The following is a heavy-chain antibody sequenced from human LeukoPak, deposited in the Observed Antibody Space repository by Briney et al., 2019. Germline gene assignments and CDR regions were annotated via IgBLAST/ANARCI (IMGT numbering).Heavy chain of an antibody. CDR3: ASQGDTAPN. CDR1: GFTFSSYA. Sequence: LPGGSLRLSCAASGFTFSSYAMSWVRQAPGKGLEWVSYISSSGSTIYYADSVKGRFTISRDNAKNSLYLQMNSLRAEDTAVYYCASQGDTAPNWGQGTLVTVSS. V-gene: IGHV3-48*04. J-gene: IGHJ4*02. D-gene: IGHD5-18*01. CDR2: ISSSGSTI.